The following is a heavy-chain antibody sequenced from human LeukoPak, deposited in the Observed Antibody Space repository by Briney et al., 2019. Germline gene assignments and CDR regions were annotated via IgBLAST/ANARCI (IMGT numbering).Heavy chain of an antibody. V-gene: IGHV3-15*01. Sequence: PGGALRLSCAASGFTFTNAWMYWVRQAPGKGLEWVGRIKSRTDGGTSDYAAPVTGRFTISRDDSKSTLYLEMNSLKTEDTGVYYCSTLWYGAWGQGTLVTVSS. J-gene: IGHJ5*02. CDR3: STLWYGA. CDR1: GFTFTNAW. CDR2: IKSRTDGGTS. D-gene: IGHD3-10*01.